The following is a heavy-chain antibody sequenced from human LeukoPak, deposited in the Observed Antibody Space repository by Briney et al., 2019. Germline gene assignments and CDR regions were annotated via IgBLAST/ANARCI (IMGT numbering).Heavy chain of an antibody. CDR3: AGQGGGVALDY. Sequence: SETLSLTCIVSGGSMRTTSYYWDWIRQPPGKGLEWIGTIHYDGSTSHYTPSLKRRVTIFVDTAKNHFSLNLSSVTAADTAVYYCAGQGGGVALDYWGQGTLVTVSS. V-gene: IGHV4-39*01. CDR1: GGSMRTTSYY. D-gene: IGHD2-8*01. CDR2: IHYDGSTS. J-gene: IGHJ4*02.